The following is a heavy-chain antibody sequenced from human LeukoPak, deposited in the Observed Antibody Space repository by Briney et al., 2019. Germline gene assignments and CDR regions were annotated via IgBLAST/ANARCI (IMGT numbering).Heavy chain of an antibody. D-gene: IGHD2-15*01. CDR3: ARALGYCSGGSCYSFDY. J-gene: IGHJ4*02. V-gene: IGHV3-11*04. CDR2: ISSSGTTI. Sequence: PGGSLRLSCAASGFTFSDYYMSWIRQAPGKGLEWVSYISSSGTTIYYADSVKGRFTISRDNAKNSLCLQMNSLRAEDTAVYYCARALGYCSGGSCYSFDYWGQRTLVTVSS. CDR1: GFTFSDYY.